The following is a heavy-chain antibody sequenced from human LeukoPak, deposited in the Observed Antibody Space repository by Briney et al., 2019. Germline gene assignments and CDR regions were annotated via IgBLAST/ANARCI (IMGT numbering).Heavy chain of an antibody. CDR3: ARDRATVTTEYFDY. CDR2: ISSSGSTI. J-gene: IGHJ4*02. Sequence: GGSLRLSCAASGFTFSSYAMNWVRQAPGKGLEWVSYISSSGSTIYYADSVKGRFTISRDNAKNSLYLQMNSLRAEDTAVYYCARDRATVTTEYFDYWGQGTLVTVSS. CDR1: GFTFSSYA. V-gene: IGHV3-48*03. D-gene: IGHD4-17*01.